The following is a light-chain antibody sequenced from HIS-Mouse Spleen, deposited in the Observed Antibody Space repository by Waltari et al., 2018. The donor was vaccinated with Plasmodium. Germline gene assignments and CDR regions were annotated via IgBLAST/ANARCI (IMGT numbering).Light chain of an antibody. CDR1: QSVSSSY. J-gene: IGKJ2*01. CDR2: GAS. CDR3: QQYGSSPPYT. Sequence: EIVLTQSPGTLSLSPGESATLSSRASQSVSSSYSAWYQQKPGQAPRLLIYGASSSATGIPDRFSGSGSGTDFTLTISRLEPEDFAVYYCQQYGSSPPYTFGQGTKLEIK. V-gene: IGKV3-20*01.